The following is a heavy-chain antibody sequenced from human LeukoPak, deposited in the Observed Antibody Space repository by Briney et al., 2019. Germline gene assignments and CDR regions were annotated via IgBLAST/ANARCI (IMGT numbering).Heavy chain of an antibody. CDR2: IYYSGST. Sequence: PSETLSLTCTVSGGSISSSSYYWGWIRQPPGKGLEWIGSIYYSGSTYYNPSLKSRVTISVDTSKNQFSLKLSSVTAADTAVYYCASPVEVPAATPKRDDAFDIWGQGTMVTVSS. J-gene: IGHJ3*02. CDR1: GGSISSSSYY. V-gene: IGHV4-39*01. CDR3: ASPVEVPAATPKRDDAFDI. D-gene: IGHD2-2*01.